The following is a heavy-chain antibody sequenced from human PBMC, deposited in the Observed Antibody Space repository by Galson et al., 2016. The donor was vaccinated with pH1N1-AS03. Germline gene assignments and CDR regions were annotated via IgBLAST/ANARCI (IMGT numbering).Heavy chain of an antibody. CDR1: GFTFSSHG. J-gene: IGHJ2*01. D-gene: IGHD3-16*02. CDR2: IWHDGSEK. V-gene: IGHV3-33*01. CDR3: ARDRHYYDYIWGTYRYDWYFDL. Sequence: LRLSCAASGFTFSSHGMHWVRQTPGKGLEWVAVIWHDGSEKYYADSVKGRFTISRDNSKNTLYLQMSSLRAEDTAVYYCARDRHYYDYIWGTYRYDWYFDLWGRGTLVTVSS.